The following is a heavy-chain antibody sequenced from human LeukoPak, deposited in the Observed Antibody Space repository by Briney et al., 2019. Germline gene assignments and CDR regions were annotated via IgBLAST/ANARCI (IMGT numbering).Heavy chain of an antibody. CDR3: AKDLGCSSTSCFEGVGFDY. CDR2: IWYDGSNK. V-gene: IGHV3-33*06. D-gene: IGHD2-2*01. J-gene: IGHJ4*02. CDR1: GFTFSSYG. Sequence: GGXXRLSCAASGFTFSSYGMHWVRQAPGKGLEWVAVIWYDGSNKYYADSVKGRFTISRDDSKNTLYLQMNSLRAEDTAVYYCAKDLGCSSTSCFEGVGFDYWGQGTLVTVSS.